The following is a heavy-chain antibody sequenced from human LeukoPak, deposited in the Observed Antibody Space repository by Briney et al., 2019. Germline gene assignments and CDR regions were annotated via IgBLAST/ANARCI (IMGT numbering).Heavy chain of an antibody. V-gene: IGHV3-30*18. CDR3: AKGGRGYCSGGSCYDSVSPEGLGYYYGMDV. J-gene: IGHJ6*04. CDR1: GFTFSSYG. Sequence: GGSLRLSCAASGFTFSSYGMHWVRQAPGKGLEWVAVISYDGSNKYYADSVEGRFTISRDNSKNTLYLQMNSLRAEDTAVYYCAKGGRGYCSGGSCYDSVSPEGLGYYYGMDVWGKGTTVTVSS. CDR2: ISYDGSNK. D-gene: IGHD2-15*01.